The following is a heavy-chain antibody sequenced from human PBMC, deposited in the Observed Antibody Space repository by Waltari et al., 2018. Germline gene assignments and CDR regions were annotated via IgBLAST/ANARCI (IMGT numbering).Heavy chain of an antibody. Sequence: QVQLQESGPGLVKPSDTLSLTCTVSGGSISSYYWSWIRQPPGKGLEWIGYNYYSGSTNYNPSRRSRGTISVETSKNQFSLKLSSVTAADTAVYYCARALGGMVDYWGQGTLVTVSS. CDR2: NYYSGST. CDR1: GGSISSYY. CDR3: ARALGGMVDY. D-gene: IGHD3-16*01. V-gene: IGHV4-59*01. J-gene: IGHJ4*02.